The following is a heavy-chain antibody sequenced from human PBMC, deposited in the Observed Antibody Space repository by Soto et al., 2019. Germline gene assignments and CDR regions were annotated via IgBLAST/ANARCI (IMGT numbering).Heavy chain of an antibody. J-gene: IGHJ4*02. CDR2: IYYSGST. Sequence: QLQLQESGPGLVKPSETLSLTCTVSGGSISSSSYYWGWIRQPPGKGLEWIGSIYYSGSTYYTPSLKSRVTISVDTSKNQFSLKLSSVTAADTAVYYCARQQTNPNYDFWSGPDIDYWGQGTLVTVSS. CDR1: GGSISSSSYY. CDR3: ARQQTNPNYDFWSGPDIDY. V-gene: IGHV4-39*01. D-gene: IGHD3-3*01.